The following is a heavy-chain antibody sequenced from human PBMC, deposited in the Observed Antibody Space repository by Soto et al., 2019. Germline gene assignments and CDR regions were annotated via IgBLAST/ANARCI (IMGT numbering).Heavy chain of an antibody. CDR1: GGSISSYY. V-gene: IGHV4-59*08. D-gene: IGHD5-12*01. Sequence: GSLRLSCTVSGGSISSYYWSWIRQPPGKGLEWIGYIYYSGSTNYNPSLKSRVTISVDTSKNQFSLKLSSVTAADTAVYYCARHGAGWLQLVVDYWGQGTLVTVSS. CDR2: IYYSGST. CDR3: ARHGAGWLQLVVDY. J-gene: IGHJ4*02.